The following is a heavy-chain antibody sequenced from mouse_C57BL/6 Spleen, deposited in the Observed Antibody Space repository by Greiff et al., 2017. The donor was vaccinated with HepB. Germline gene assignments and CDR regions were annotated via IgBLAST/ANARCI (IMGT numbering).Heavy chain of an antibody. J-gene: IGHJ2*01. V-gene: IGHV1-61*01. D-gene: IGHD1-1*01. CDR1: GSTFTSYG. CDR2: IYPSDSKP. Sequence: VRLQQSGAELVGPGSSVKRSCKASGSTFTSYGRDWVRRRPGQGLEWMGNIYPSDSKPHYNQKFKDKATLTVDKSSSTAYMQRSSLTSEDSAVYYCAREGTTVVEDYWGQGTTLTVSS. CDR3: AREGTTVVEDY.